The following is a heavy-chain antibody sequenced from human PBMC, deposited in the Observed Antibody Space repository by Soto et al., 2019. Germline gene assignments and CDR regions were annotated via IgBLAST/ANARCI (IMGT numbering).Heavy chain of an antibody. CDR3: AALHFLSGRWHETRLAD. CDR2: ISHSGST. J-gene: IGHJ4*02. CDR1: GESNNSSHG. Sequence: SETLSLTCGVSGESNNSSHGWNWVRQPPGKGLEWIGQISHSGSTNYNPSLTSRVTISVDKSKNHFSLKLTSVTAADTAVDYCAALHFLSGRWHETRLADWGQGTVV. V-gene: IGHV4-4*02. D-gene: IGHD3-3*02.